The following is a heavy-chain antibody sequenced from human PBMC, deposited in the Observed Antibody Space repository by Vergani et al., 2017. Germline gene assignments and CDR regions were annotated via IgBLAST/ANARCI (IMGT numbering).Heavy chain of an antibody. D-gene: IGHD6-13*01. CDR2: IYYSGST. CDR1: GGSISSYY. V-gene: IGHV4-59*01. CDR3: ARGSSWYVYYFDY. J-gene: IGHJ4*02. Sequence: QVQLQESGPGLVKPSETLSLTCTVSGGSISSYYWSWIRQPPGKGLEWIGYIYYSGSTNYNPSLKSRVTISVDTSKNQFSLKLSSVTAADTAVYYCARGSSWYVYYFDYWGQGNLVTVSS.